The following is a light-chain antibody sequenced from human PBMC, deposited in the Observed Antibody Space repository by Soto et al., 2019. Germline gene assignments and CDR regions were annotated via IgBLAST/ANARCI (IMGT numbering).Light chain of an antibody. CDR2: GAS. Sequence: TVMTQSPATLSVSPWERATLSCRASQSVSNNLAWYQQKPGQAPRLLIYGASTRATGIPARFSGSGSGTEFTLSISSLQSEDFAVYYCQQRSNWPPITFGQGTRLEIK. CDR1: QSVSNN. V-gene: IGKV3D-15*01. J-gene: IGKJ5*01. CDR3: QQRSNWPPIT.